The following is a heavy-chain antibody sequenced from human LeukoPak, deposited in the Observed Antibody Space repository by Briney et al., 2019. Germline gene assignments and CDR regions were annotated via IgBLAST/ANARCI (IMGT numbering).Heavy chain of an antibody. CDR2: NDPSDSYT. CDR1: GYSFTSYW. J-gene: IGHJ4*02. Sequence: ESLKISCKGSGYSFTSYWISWVRQMPGKGLERMGRNDPSDSYTNDSPSFQGHVTISADKSISTAYLQWSSLKASDTAMYYCARLFAIYCSGGSCYNDYWGQGTLVTVSS. V-gene: IGHV5-10-1*01. D-gene: IGHD2-15*01. CDR3: ARLFAIYCSGGSCYNDY.